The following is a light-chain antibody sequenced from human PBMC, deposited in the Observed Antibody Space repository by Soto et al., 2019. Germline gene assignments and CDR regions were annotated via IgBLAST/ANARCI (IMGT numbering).Light chain of an antibody. Sequence: EIKMDKTPAAESGAREECRSLSCRASQSVSSNLAWYQQKPGQAPRLLIYGASTRATGIPARFSGSGSGTEFPLPISSLQADDFAAYSRQPYNGTFRQGTRLEIK. J-gene: IGKJ5*01. CDR1: QSVSSN. CDR2: GAS. V-gene: IGKV3-15*01. CDR3: QPYNGT.